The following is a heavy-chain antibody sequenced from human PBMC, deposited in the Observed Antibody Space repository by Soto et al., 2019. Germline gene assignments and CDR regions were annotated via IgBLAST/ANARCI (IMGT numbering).Heavy chain of an antibody. D-gene: IGHD1-7*01. Sequence: PSETLSLTCIVSGGSISNGAFYWTWIRQPTEKGLEWIGHIYYSGSTYYNPSLKSRVSIAVDTSKNQFSLTVNSVTAADTAVYYWGRPLKWELTLNCFDPGGQETRLTFSS. CDR2: IYYSGST. CDR1: GGSISNGAFY. CDR3: GRPLKWELTLNCFDP. V-gene: IGHV4-31*03. J-gene: IGHJ5*02.